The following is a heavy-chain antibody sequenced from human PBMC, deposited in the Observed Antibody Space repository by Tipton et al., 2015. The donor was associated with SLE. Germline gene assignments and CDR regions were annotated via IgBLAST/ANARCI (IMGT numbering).Heavy chain of an antibody. CDR3: ARGGGSHYDY. V-gene: IGHV4-4*07. D-gene: IGHD1-26*01. CDR1: GGSISGYY. CDR2: IYTSAST. J-gene: IGHJ4*02. Sequence: TLSLTCTVSGGSISGYYWSWVRQPAGKGLEWIGRIYTSASTIYNPSLKSRVTLSSDTSKNQFSLRVRSVTAADTAVYYCARGGGSHYDYWGQGTLVTVSS.